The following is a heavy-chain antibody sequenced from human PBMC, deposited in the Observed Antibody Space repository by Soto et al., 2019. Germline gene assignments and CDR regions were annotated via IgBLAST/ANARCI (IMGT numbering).Heavy chain of an antibody. J-gene: IGHJ5*02. CDR3: ARIVVVGDGWFDP. CDR2: IYYSGST. V-gene: IGHV4-30-4*01. Sequence: SETLSLTCTVSGGSISSGDYYWSCIRQPPGKGLEWIGYIYYSGSTYYNPSLKSRVTISVDTSKNQFSLKLSSVTAADTAVYYCARIVVVGDGWFDPWGQGTLVTVSS. CDR1: GGSISSGDYY. D-gene: IGHD2-15*01.